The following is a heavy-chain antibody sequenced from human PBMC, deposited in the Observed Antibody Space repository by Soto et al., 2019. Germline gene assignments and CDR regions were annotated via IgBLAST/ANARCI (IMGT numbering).Heavy chain of an antibody. CDR3: ARTYSSSSGDPYYYRMDV. CDR1: GGSISSYY. D-gene: IGHD6-6*01. J-gene: IGHJ6*02. V-gene: IGHV4-59*01. CDR2: IYYSGST. Sequence: PSLPCTVSGGSISSYYWSWIRQPPGKGLEWIGYIYYSGSTNYNPSLKSRVTISVDTSKNQFSLKLSSVTAADTAVYYCARTYSSSSGDPYYYRMDVWGQGTTVTVSS.